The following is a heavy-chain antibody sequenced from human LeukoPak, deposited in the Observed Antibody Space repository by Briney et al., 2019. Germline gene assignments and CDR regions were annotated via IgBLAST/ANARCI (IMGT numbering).Heavy chain of an antibody. CDR3: ARDRVSGSGSIDY. V-gene: IGHV3-7*01. CDR2: IKQDGSEK. J-gene: IGHJ4*02. D-gene: IGHD3-10*01. CDR1: GFTFSSRDW. Sequence: GGSLRLSCVASGFTFSSRDWMTWVRQAPGKGLEWVANIKQDGSEKNYVDSVKGRFTISRDNAKNSVDLQMNSLRVEDTAVYYCARDRVSGSGSIDYWGQGTLVTVSS.